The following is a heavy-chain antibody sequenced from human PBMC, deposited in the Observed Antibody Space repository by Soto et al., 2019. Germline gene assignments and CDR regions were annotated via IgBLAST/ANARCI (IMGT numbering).Heavy chain of an antibody. Sequence: EVQLVESGGGLAQPGGSLRLSCAASGFTFSSYSMNWVRQAPGKGLEWVSYISSSSSTIYYADSVKGRFTISRDNAKNSLYLQMNSLRAEDTAVYYCARSSGWYFYDAFDIWGQGTMVTVSS. CDR1: GFTFSSYS. J-gene: IGHJ3*02. V-gene: IGHV3-48*01. D-gene: IGHD6-19*01. CDR3: ARSSGWYFYDAFDI. CDR2: ISSSSSTI.